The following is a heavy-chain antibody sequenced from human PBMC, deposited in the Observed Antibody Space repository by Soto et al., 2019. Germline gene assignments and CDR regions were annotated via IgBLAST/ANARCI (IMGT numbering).Heavy chain of an antibody. V-gene: IGHV4-31*03. CDR3: ARGLTHESSGYHYTTDY. CDR2: IFYSGSS. CDR1: GGSITSGDYY. Sequence: KSSETLSLTCTVSGGSITSGDYYWNWIRQHPGQGLEWMGYIFYSGSSYFNPSLNGRVSISVDTSNNQFSLELTSVTAADTAVYYCARGLTHESSGYHYTTDYWGQGTLVTAPQ. D-gene: IGHD3-22*01. J-gene: IGHJ4*02.